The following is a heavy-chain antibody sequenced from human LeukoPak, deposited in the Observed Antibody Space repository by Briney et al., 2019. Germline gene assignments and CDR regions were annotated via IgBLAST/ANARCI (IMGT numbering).Heavy chain of an antibody. CDR2: ISHDGGAK. CDR3: ARDWGSSGWYNWFDP. D-gene: IGHD3-16*01. CDR1: GFSIGNYG. Sequence: GGSLRLSCGVSGFSIGNYGMHWIRQAPDKGLEWVAMISHDGGAKYYGDSVKGRHTISRDNSDNTLYLQMNSLRVEDTAVYYCARDWGSSGWYNWFDPWGQGILVTVSS. V-gene: IGHV3-30*03. J-gene: IGHJ5*02.